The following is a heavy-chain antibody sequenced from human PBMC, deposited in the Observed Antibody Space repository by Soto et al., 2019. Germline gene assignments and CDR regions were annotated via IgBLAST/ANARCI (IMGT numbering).Heavy chain of an antibody. V-gene: IGHV3-11*01. J-gene: IGHJ4*02. Sequence: WGSLRLSCAASGFTFIDYYISFIRHSPGKWLEWVSYISSSGSTIYYADSVKGRFTISRDNAKNSLYLQMNSLRAEDTAVYYCAREGLMGSSSYDYWGQGTLVTVSS. CDR2: ISSSGSTI. D-gene: IGHD6-6*01. CDR3: AREGLMGSSSYDY. CDR1: GFTFIDYY.